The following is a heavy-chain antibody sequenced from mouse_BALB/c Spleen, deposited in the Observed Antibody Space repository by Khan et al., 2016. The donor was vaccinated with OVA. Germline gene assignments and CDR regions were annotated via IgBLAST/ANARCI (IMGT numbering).Heavy chain of an antibody. CDR2: IFPGSFNT. Sequence: QVRLQQSGPDLVKPGASVRISCKASGYTFTTYYMHWVKQRPGQGLEWIGWIFPGSFNTNYNEKFKGKATLTADKSSSTAYMQLSSLTSEDSAVYFCARDDDFVGDAMDHWGQGTSVTVSS. D-gene: IGHD2-13*01. CDR3: ARDDDFVGDAMDH. V-gene: IGHV1S56*01. CDR1: GYTFTTYY. J-gene: IGHJ4*01.